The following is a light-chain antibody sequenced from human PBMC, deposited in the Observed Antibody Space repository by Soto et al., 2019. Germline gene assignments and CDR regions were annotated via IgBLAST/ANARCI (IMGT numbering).Light chain of an antibody. CDR3: HQYAVSPLT. CDR1: QSVGRNY. Sequence: EIVLTQSPDTLSLSPGERATLSCRASQSVGRNYLAWSQQKPGQAPRRLIYGASSRAAGIPDRFSGSGSGTDFTLTISRLEPDDVAVFYCHQYAVSPLTCGPGTKVDLK. CDR2: GAS. V-gene: IGKV3-20*01. J-gene: IGKJ3*01.